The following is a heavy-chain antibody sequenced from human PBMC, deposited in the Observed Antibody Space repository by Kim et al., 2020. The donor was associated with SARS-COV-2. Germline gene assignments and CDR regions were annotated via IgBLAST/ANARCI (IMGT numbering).Heavy chain of an antibody. CDR2: IYYSGST. CDR1: GGSISSSSYY. Sequence: SETLSLTCTVSGGSISSSSYYWGWIRQPPGKGLEWIGSIYYSGSTYYNPSLKSRVTISVDTSKNQFSLKLSSVTAADTAVYYCARLNIYDYVWGSYPQGWFDPWGQGTLVTVSS. CDR3: ARLNIYDYVWGSYPQGWFDP. V-gene: IGHV4-39*01. J-gene: IGHJ5*02. D-gene: IGHD3-16*01.